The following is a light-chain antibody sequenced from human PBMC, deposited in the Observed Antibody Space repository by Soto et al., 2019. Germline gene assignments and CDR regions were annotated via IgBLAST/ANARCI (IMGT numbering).Light chain of an antibody. J-gene: IGLJ1*01. CDR1: SSDIGDYNY. CDR2: DVT. CDR3: SSYASSSTIYV. Sequence: LTQPASVSGSPGQSITISCTGTSSDIGDYNYVSWYQQRPGKAPKLMIYDVTNRPSGVSNRFSGSKSGSTASLTISGLQAEDEADYYCSSYASSSTIYVFGTGTKVTVL. V-gene: IGLV2-14*01.